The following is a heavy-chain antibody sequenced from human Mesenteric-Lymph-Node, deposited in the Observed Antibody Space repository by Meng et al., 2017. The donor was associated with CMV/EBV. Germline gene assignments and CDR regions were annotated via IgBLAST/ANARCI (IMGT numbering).Heavy chain of an antibody. Sequence: CKASGNTFTDYLLHWVRQVPGKGIDWMGFIVPGSGNTGYAQKFKGTVTMTRDTSTTTVYLELSSLTFEDTAVYYCVREMMGGYFDYWGQGTQVTVSS. CDR3: VREMMGGYFDY. CDR1: GNTFTDYL. D-gene: IGHD3-16*01. CDR2: IVPGSGNT. V-gene: IGHV1-46*01. J-gene: IGHJ4*02.